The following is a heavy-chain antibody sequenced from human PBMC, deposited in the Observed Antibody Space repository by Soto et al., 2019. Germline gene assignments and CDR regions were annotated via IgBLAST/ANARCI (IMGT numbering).Heavy chain of an antibody. CDR2: SYYSGTT. Sequence: LSLTCTVSGPSISVHSYYWTWIRQPPGKGLEWIGRSYYSGTTYFDPSLKRRATISVDTSYNQFSLRMTPVTAADTAVYYCARSKWTLPAAVWGQRVFYGMDVWGQWTTVSVS. CDR3: ARSKWTLPAAVWGQRVFYGMDV. D-gene: IGHD2-2*01. V-gene: IGHV4-39*01. J-gene: IGHJ6*02. CDR1: GPSISVHSYY.